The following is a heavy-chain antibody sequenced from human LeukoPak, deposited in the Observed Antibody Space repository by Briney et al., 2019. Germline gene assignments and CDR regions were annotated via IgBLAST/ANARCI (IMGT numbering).Heavy chain of an antibody. D-gene: IGHD6-19*01. CDR1: GYTFTGYY. J-gene: IGHJ4*02. CDR2: MNPNSGNT. CDR3: ARATGIAVAGTPLDC. Sequence: ASVKVSCKASGYTFTGYYMHWVRKAPGQGLEWMGWMNPNSGNTGYAQKLQGRVTMTTDTSTSTAYMELRSLRSDDTAVYYCARATGIAVAGTPLDCWGQGTLVTVSS. V-gene: IGHV1-18*04.